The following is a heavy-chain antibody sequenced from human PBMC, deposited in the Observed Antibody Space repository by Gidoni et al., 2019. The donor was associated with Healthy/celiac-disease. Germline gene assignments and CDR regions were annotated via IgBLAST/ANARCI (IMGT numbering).Heavy chain of an antibody. J-gene: IGHJ3*02. D-gene: IGHD3-22*01. V-gene: IGHV3-30*18. CDR3: AKDTLYDSSGYFGTPGAFDI. Sequence: QVQLVESGGGVVQPGRSLRLSCAASGFTFRSYGMHWVRQAPGKGLEWVAVISYDGSNKYYADSVKGRFTISRDNSKNTLYLQMNSLRAEDTAVYYCAKDTLYDSSGYFGTPGAFDIWGQGTMVTVSS. CDR2: ISYDGSNK. CDR1: GFTFRSYG.